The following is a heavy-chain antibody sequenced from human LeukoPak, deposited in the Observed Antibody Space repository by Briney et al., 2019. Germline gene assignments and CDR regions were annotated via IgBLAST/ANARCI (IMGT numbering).Heavy chain of an antibody. J-gene: IGHJ6*02. Sequence: GGSLRLSCAASGFTFSSYSMNWVRQAPGKGLEWVSSISSSSSYIYYADSVKGRFTISRDNAKNSLYLQMNSLRAEDTAVYYCAGRGYSSGYFYYGMDVWGQGTTVTVSS. CDR1: GFTFSSYS. V-gene: IGHV3-21*01. CDR2: ISSSSSYI. D-gene: IGHD5-18*01. CDR3: AGRGYSSGYFYYGMDV.